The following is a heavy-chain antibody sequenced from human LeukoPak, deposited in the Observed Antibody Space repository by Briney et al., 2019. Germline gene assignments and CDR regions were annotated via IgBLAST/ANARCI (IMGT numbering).Heavy chain of an antibody. D-gene: IGHD4-23*01. CDR2: FDPEDGAT. CDR1: GYTLTELS. J-gene: IGHJ6*02. CDR3: ATDRGTTVVSKYYYYYGMDG. V-gene: IGHV1-24*01. Sequence: EASVKVSCKVSGYTLTELSMHWVRQAPGKGLEWMGGFDPEDGATIYAQKFQGRVTMTEDTSTDTAYMELSSLRSEDTAVYYCATDRGTTVVSKYYYYYGMDGWGQGTTVTVSS.